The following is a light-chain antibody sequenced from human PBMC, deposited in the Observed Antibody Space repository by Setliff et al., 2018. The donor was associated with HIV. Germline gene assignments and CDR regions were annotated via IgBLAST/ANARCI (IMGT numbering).Light chain of an antibody. V-gene: IGLV1-44*01. CDR2: RNS. Sequence: QSVLTQSPSVSGTPGQRVTISCSGSNSNIGTTTVNWYQRLPGAAPKLLIYRNSERPSGVPDRISGSKSGTSASLAISGLQSEDEADYYCAVWDDSLNGYVFATGTKVTVL. J-gene: IGLJ1*01. CDR3: AVWDDSLNGYV. CDR1: NSNIGTTT.